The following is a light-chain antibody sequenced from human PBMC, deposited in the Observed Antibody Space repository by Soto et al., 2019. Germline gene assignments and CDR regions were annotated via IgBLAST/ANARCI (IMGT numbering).Light chain of an antibody. J-gene: IGLJ2*01. CDR3: AAWDDSLSGVL. Sequence: QSVLTQSPSASGTPGQRVTISCSGSSSNIGSNFVYWYQQFPGAAPKLLIYRNNQRPSGVPDRFSGSKSGTSASLAISGLRSDDEADYFCAAWDDSLSGVLFGGGTKLTVL. CDR2: RNN. CDR1: SSNIGSNF. V-gene: IGLV1-47*01.